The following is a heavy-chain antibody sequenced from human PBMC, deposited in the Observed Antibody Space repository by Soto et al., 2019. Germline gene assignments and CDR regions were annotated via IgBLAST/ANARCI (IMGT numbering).Heavy chain of an antibody. CDR3: ARHVAGAAGDK. CDR1: GFTFNSYA. J-gene: IGHJ4*02. D-gene: IGHD1-26*01. V-gene: IGHV3-30-3*01. CDR2: ISYDGSKK. Sequence: QVQLVESGGGVVQPGRSLRLSCAGSGFTFNSYAMDWVRQAPGMGREWVSDISYDGSKKHYTDSVTGRFTISRDNANKTIELQMDNLRPEDTARYYCARHVAGAAGDKGGQGTRVVVSS.